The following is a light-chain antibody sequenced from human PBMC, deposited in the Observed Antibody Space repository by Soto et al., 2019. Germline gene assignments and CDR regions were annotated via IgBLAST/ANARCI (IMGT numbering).Light chain of an antibody. V-gene: IGLV2-23*01. Sequence: QSALTQPASVSGSPGQSVTISCTGTRSDVGSYNLVSWYQQHPGKAPNLMIYEDSKRPSGVSNRFFGSKSGNTASLTISGLQDEDEADYFCCSYARGSTLVFGGRTKLTVL. CDR3: CSYARGSTLV. J-gene: IGLJ3*02. CDR2: EDS. CDR1: RSDVGSYNL.